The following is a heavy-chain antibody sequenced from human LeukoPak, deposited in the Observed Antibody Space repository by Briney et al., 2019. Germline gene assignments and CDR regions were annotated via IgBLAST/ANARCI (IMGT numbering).Heavy chain of an antibody. CDR1: GGSISSYY. Sequence: SETLSLTCTVSGGSISSYYWSWIRQPPGKGREWSGYLFHSGTPRYNPSLKSRVTISADTSRNQFFLSLNSTTAADTAVYYCARRRGWKQQLVYFDYWGQGTLAIVSS. CDR2: LFHSGTP. V-gene: IGHV4-59*08. D-gene: IGHD6-13*01. CDR3: ARRRGWKQQLVYFDY. J-gene: IGHJ4*02.